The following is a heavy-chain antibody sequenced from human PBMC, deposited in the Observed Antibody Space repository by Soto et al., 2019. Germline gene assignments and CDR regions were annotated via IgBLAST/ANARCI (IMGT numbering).Heavy chain of an antibody. D-gene: IGHD6-6*01. CDR3: AKIGIAARPVDY. J-gene: IGHJ4*02. CDR1: GFTFSSYG. Sequence: QVQLVESGGGVVQPGRSLRLSCAASGFTFSSYGMHWVRQAPGKGLEWVAVISYDGSNKYYADSVKGRFTISRDNSKNTLYLQMNSLRAEDTAVYYCAKIGIAARPVDYWGQGTLVTVSS. V-gene: IGHV3-30*18. CDR2: ISYDGSNK.